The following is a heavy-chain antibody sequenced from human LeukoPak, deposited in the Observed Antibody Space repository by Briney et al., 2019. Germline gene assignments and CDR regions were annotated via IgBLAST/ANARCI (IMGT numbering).Heavy chain of an antibody. Sequence: GASVKVSCKASGYTFTSYYMHWVRQAPGQGLEWMGIINPSGGSTSYAQKFQGRVTMTRDTSTSTVYMELSSLRSEDTAVYYCARDEGGSSGYVDAFDIWGQGTMVTVSS. D-gene: IGHD3-22*01. CDR2: INPSGGST. CDR3: ARDEGGSSGYVDAFDI. V-gene: IGHV1-46*01. J-gene: IGHJ3*02. CDR1: GYTFTSYY.